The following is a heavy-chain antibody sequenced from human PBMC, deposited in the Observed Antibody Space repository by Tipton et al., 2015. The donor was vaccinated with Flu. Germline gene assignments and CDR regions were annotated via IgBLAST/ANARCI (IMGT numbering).Heavy chain of an antibody. CDR3: ARDRYHDGSGYPYFDY. J-gene: IGHJ4*02. V-gene: IGHV3-30*19. D-gene: IGHD3-22*01. Sequence: SLRLSCATSGFSFSSYGMLWFRQAPGKGLEWVAFISYDGSTKHYADSVKGRFTISRDFSKNTVFLQMNSLRIDDTGVYYCARDRYHDGSGYPYFDYWGQGTLATVPS. CDR1: GFSFSSYG. CDR2: ISYDGSTK.